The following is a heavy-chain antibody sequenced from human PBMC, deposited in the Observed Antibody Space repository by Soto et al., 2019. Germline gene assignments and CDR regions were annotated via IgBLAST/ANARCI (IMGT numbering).Heavy chain of an antibody. CDR1: GFSLSSYG. V-gene: IGHV3-30*18. J-gene: IGHJ6*02. CDR2: ISSGGSNR. D-gene: IGHD5-18*01. CDR3: AKDRGQSYGFYYYHGMEV. Sequence: QVQLVEAGGGVVQPGRSLRLSCVVSGFSLSSYGMHWVRQAPGKGLEWVAVISSGGSNRYYADSVKGRFTISKDTHKKTLCLQKTSVRAEDKALYYCAKDRGQSYGFYYYHGMEVGGHGTTVTVS.